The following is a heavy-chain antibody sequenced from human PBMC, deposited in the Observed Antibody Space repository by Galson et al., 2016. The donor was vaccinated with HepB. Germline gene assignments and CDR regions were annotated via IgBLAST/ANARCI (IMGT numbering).Heavy chain of an antibody. CDR2: IYSGGSA. CDR3: ASKPPAGTNEVT. D-gene: IGHD6-13*01. Sequence: SLRLSCASSGFSFSSYGMSCVRQAPGKGLEWVSVIYSGGSAYYADYVKGRFNMPRHTSKNTRYLQMKSLRAEDTAVYYCASKPPAGTNEVTWGQGTLVPVSS. CDR1: GFSFSSYG. J-gene: IGHJ5*02. V-gene: IGHV3-53*01.